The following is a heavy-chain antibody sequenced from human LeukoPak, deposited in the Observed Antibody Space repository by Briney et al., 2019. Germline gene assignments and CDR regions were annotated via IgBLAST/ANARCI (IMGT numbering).Heavy chain of an antibody. CDR3: ARGGYSSGWYTGIYYFDY. V-gene: IGHV1-2*04. CDR2: INPNSGGT. CDR1: GYTFTSYA. D-gene: IGHD6-19*01. Sequence: ASVKVSCKASGYTFTSYAMHWVRQAPGQRLEWMGWINPNSGGTNYAQKFQGWVTMTRDTSISTAYMELSRLRSDDTAVYYCARGGYSSGWYTGIYYFDYWGQGTLVTVSS. J-gene: IGHJ4*02.